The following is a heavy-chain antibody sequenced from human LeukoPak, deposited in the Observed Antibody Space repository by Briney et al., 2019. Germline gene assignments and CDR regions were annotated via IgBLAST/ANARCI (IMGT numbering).Heavy chain of an antibody. J-gene: IGHJ5*01. CDR1: GLTFSNAW. V-gene: IGHV3-15*01. Sequence: PGGSLRLSCVVSGLTFSNAWMSWVRQAPGKGLEWVGRIKSKVDGGITDYAAPVKGRFTLSRDDSKNTLYLQMNRLKSEDTAMYYCTTDAGVQYKFDSWGQGTLVIVSS. D-gene: IGHD4-11*01. CDR3: TTDAGVQYKFDS. CDR2: IKSKVDGGIT.